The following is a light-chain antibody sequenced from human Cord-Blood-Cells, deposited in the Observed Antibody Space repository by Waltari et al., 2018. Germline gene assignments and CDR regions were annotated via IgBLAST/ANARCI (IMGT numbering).Light chain of an antibody. J-gene: IGLJ2*01. Sequence: QSALTQPASVSGSPGQSITISCTGTSRDVGGYDYVSWYQQHPGKAPKLMIYDVSKRPSGVSNRFSGSKSGNTASLTISGLQAEDEADYYCSSYTSSSTFYVVFGGGTKLTVL. CDR2: DVS. V-gene: IGLV2-14*01. CDR3: SSYTSSSTFYVV. CDR1: SRDVGGYDY.